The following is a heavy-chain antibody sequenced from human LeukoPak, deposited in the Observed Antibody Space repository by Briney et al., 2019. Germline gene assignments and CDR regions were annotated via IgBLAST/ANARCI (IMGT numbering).Heavy chain of an antibody. CDR3: ARDGYYYGSGSYMIVYY. V-gene: IGHV4-39*07. CDR2: IYYSGST. D-gene: IGHD3-10*01. CDR1: GGSISSSSYY. Sequence: SETLSLTCTVSGGSISSSSYYWGWIRQPPGKGLEWIGSIYYSGSTYYNPSLKSRVTISVDTSKNQFSLKLSSVTAADTAVYYCARDGYYYGSGSYMIVYYWGQGTLVTVSS. J-gene: IGHJ4*02.